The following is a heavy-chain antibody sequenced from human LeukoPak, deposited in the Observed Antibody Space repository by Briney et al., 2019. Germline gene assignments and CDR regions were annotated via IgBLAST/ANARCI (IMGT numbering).Heavy chain of an antibody. Sequence: SETLSLTCTVSDGSISGYYWNWIRQPPGKGLEWIGYIYYGGSTNYNPSLKGRVTISLDTSKNHLSLTLSSVTAADTAVFFCARGPMTTVTTFRFDYWGQGVLVTVSS. V-gene: IGHV4-59*01. CDR1: DGSISGYY. J-gene: IGHJ4*02. D-gene: IGHD4-17*01. CDR2: IYYGGST. CDR3: ARGPMTTVTTFRFDY.